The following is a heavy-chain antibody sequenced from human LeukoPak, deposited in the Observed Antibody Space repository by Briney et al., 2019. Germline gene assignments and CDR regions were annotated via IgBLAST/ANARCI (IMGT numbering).Heavy chain of an antibody. CDR3: ARRIGAYCGGDCYLGFDY. D-gene: IGHD2-21*02. V-gene: IGHV4-34*01. CDR2: INHSGST. CDR1: GGSFSGYY. Sequence: PSETLSLTCAVYGGSFSGYYWSWIRQPPGKGLEWIGEINHSGSTNYNPSLKSRVTISVDTSKNQFSLKLSSVTAADTAVYYCARRIGAYCGGDCYLGFDYWGQGTLVTVSP. J-gene: IGHJ4*02.